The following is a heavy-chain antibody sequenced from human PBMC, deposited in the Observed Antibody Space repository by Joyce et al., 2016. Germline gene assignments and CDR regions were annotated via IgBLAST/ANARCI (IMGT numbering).Heavy chain of an antibody. Sequence: QVQLVQSGAEVKKPGASVKVSCKVYGYTFSSYDINWVRQATGQGLEWMGWMKPKSGNTGYAQKFQGRVTMTRITSINTAYMELSSLTSEDTAVYYCARGGYCSGGSCDNDAFDIWGQGTMVTVSS. J-gene: IGHJ3*02. CDR1: GYTFSSYD. D-gene: IGHD2-15*01. CDR2: MKPKSGNT. CDR3: ARGGYCSGGSCDNDAFDI. V-gene: IGHV1-8*01.